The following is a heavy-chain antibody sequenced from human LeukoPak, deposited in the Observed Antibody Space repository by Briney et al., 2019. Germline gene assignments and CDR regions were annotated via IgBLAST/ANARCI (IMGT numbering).Heavy chain of an antibody. CDR1: GGSTSSRGYY. V-gene: IGHV4-39*02. Sequence: SETLSLTCTVSGGSTSSRGYYWNWIRQPAGKGLEWIGSIYYSGSTYYNPSLKSRVTISVDTSKNQFSLKLSSVTAADTAVYYCARERRLTTVGSSPWGQGTLVTVSS. J-gene: IGHJ5*02. CDR2: IYYSGST. D-gene: IGHD4-23*01. CDR3: ARERRLTTVGSSP.